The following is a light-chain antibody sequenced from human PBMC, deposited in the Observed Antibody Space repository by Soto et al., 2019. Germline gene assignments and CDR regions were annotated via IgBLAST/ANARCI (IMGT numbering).Light chain of an antibody. CDR1: QGISNY. CDR2: AAS. V-gene: IGKV1-27*01. J-gene: IGKJ1*01. Sequence: DIQMTQSPSSLSASVGDIVTITCRASQGISNYLAWYQQKPGKVPKLLIYAASTLQSGVPSRFSGSGSGTEFTLTISRLQPDDFAGYYCQQYNSYSGTGGQGTKVDIK. CDR3: QQYNSYSGT.